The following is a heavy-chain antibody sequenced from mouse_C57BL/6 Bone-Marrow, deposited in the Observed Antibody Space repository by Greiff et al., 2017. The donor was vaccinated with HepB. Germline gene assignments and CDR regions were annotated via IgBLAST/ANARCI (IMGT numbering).Heavy chain of an antibody. D-gene: IGHD1-1*01. CDR1: GYTFTSYW. V-gene: IGHV1-50*01. CDR3: ALFITTVVATPAY. Sequence: QVQLQQPGAELVKPGASVKLSCKASGYTFTSYWMQWVKQRPGQGLEWIGEIDPSDSYTTYNQKFKGKATLTVDTSSSTAYMQLSSLTSEDSAVYYCALFITTVVATPAYWGQGTLVTVSA. CDR2: IDPSDSYT. J-gene: IGHJ3*01.